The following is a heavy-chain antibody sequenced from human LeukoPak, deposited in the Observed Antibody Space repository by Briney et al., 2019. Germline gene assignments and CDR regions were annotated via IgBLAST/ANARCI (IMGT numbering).Heavy chain of an antibody. CDR3: ARHSLVATIFDY. V-gene: IGHV3-7*02. CDR2: IKSDGSEE. J-gene: IGHJ4*02. CDR1: GFTFNRYW. D-gene: IGHD5-24*01. Sequence: GGSLRLSCAASGFTFNRYWMSWVRQAPGKGLEWVAQIKSDGSEEYYADSVRGRFTISRDNAKSSLYLQMNSLGVEDTAVYYCARHSLVATIFDYWGQGTLVTVSS.